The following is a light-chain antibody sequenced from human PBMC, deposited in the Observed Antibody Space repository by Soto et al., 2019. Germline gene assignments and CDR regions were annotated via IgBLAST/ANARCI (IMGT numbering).Light chain of an antibody. V-gene: IGLV2-14*01. CDR1: SSDIGGYKH. Sequence: QSVLTQPASVSGSPGQSITISCTGTSSDIGGYKHVSWYQQHPGKAPKLMIYEVSNRPSGVSNRFSGSKSGNTASLTISGLQAEDEADYYCSSYTTSSTQVFGTGTKVTDL. CDR3: SSYTTSSTQV. CDR2: EVS. J-gene: IGLJ1*01.